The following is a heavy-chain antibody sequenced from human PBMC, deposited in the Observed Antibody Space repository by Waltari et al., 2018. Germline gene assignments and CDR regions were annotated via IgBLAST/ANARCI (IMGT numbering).Heavy chain of an antibody. CDR3: ARDAGYCSGGSCFPGAFDI. Sequence: QVQLQESGPGLVKPSQTLSLTCTVSGGSISSGSYYWSWIRQPAGKGLEWIGYIYTSGSTNYNPSLKSRVTISVDTSKNQFSLKLSSVTAADTAVYYCARDAGYCSGGSCFPGAFDIWGQGTMVTVSS. CDR2: IYTSGST. CDR1: GGSISSGSYY. V-gene: IGHV4-61*09. D-gene: IGHD2-15*01. J-gene: IGHJ3*02.